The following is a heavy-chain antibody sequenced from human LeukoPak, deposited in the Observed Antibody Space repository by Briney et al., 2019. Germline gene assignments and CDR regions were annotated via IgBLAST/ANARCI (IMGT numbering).Heavy chain of an antibody. V-gene: IGHV4-61*02. J-gene: IGHJ3*02. CDR1: GGSISSGSYH. CDR2: IHTSGST. CDR3: ARDRNEQWLGRGAFDI. Sequence: RTSETLSLTCTVSGGSISSGSYHWSWIRQPAGKGLEWIGRIHTSGSTNYNPSLKSRVTISIDTPKNHFSLKLSSVTAADTAVYYCARDRNEQWLGRGAFDIWGQGTMVTVSS. D-gene: IGHD6-19*01.